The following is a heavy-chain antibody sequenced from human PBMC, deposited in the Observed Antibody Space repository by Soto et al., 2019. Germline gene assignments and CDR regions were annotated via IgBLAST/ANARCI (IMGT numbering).Heavy chain of an antibody. D-gene: IGHD3-22*01. CDR1: GFTFSSYA. J-gene: IGHJ4*02. CDR3: AKSMDYYDSSGYSPITKIPGVFDY. CDR2: ISGSGGST. V-gene: IGHV3-23*01. Sequence: GGSLRLSCAASGFTFSSYAMSWVRQAPGKGLEWVSAISGSGGSTYYADSVKGRFTISRDNSKNTLYLQMNSLRAEDTAVYYCAKSMDYYDSSGYSPITKIPGVFDYWGQGTLVTVSS.